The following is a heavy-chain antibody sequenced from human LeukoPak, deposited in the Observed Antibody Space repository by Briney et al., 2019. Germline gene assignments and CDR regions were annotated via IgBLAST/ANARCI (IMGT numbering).Heavy chain of an antibody. CDR3: ARNTGYDYVWGSYRPYYFDY. CDR2: ISYSGST. D-gene: IGHD3-16*02. CDR1: GDSIRSFY. J-gene: IGHJ4*02. Sequence: SETLSLTCTVSGDSIRSFYWSWIRQPPGKGLEWIAYISYSGSTNYNPSLKSRVTISVDTSKNQFSLKLSSVTAADTAVYYCARNTGYDYVWGSYRPYYFDYWGQGTLVTVSS. V-gene: IGHV4-59*01.